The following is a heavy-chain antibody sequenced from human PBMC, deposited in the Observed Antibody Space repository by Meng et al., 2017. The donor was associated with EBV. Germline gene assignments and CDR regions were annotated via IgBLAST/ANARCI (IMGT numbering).Heavy chain of an antibody. Sequence: QVQFVQSAAEVKKPVSSVKVSCKTSGGPFRNYAISWVRQAPGQGLEWLGGFLPTLGAPNYAQKFHGRVSITADESTSTHYMDLSSLRSEDTAVYYCASESGRGYTPDYWGQGTLVTVSS. CDR2: FLPTLGAP. V-gene: IGHV1-69*01. CDR1: GGPFRNYA. J-gene: IGHJ4*02. CDR3: ASESGRGYTPDY. D-gene: IGHD3-10*01.